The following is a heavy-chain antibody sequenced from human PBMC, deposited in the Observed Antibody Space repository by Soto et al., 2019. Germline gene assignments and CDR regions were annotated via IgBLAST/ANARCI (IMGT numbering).Heavy chain of an antibody. V-gene: IGHV4-39*01. CDR3: ARLRVTIFGVVMKFDY. J-gene: IGHJ4*02. D-gene: IGHD3-3*01. Sequence: TSETICLTRTVSGGNIISSSYCRVWIRKPPGKGLEWIGSIYYSGSTYYNPSLKSRVTISVDTSKNQFSLKLSSVTAADTAVYYCARLRVTIFGVVMKFDYWGQGTLVTVSS. CDR1: GGNIISSSYC. CDR2: IYYSGST.